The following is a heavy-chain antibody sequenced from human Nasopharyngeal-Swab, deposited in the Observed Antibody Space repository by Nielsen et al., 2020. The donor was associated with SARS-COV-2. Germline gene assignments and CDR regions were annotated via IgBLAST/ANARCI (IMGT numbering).Heavy chain of an antibody. CDR1: GFTFSDFA. D-gene: IGHD1-26*01. Sequence: GESLKISYAASGFTFSDFAMSWVRQPPGKGLEWFSSASARGGTYYADSVKGRFTVSRDTSKNTLYLQMSALSGEDTAVYYCVRDALAWDFDYWGQGTLVTVSS. CDR2: ASARGGT. CDR3: VRDALAWDFDY. V-gene: IGHV3-23*01. J-gene: IGHJ4*02.